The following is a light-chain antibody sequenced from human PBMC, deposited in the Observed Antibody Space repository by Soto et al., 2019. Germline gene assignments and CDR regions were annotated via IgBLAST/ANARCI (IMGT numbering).Light chain of an antibody. V-gene: IGKV3-15*01. CDR1: QSVRSTY. CDR3: QQYNDWPLT. CDR2: GAF. J-gene: IGKJ1*01. Sequence: EIVLTQSPVTLSVSPGERATLSCRASQSVRSTYLAWYQQKPGQAPSLLIYGAFTRATGIPARFSGTGSGTEFTLTISSLQSEDFALYYCQQYNDWPLTFGQGTKVDIK.